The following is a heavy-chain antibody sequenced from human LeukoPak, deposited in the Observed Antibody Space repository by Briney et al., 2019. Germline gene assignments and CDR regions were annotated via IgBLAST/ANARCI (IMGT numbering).Heavy chain of an antibody. V-gene: IGHV4-4*02. CDR3: ARVMGASWFFYLDV. CDR1: GDSISNNW. CDR2: IFHRGIP. J-gene: IGHJ6*03. Sequence: PSETLSLTCAVSGDSISNNWWSWVRQSPGKGLEWIGEIFHRGIPNYNPSLKSRVTMSIDKSNNQLSLKLNSVTAADTALYYCARVMGASWFFYLDVWGKGTTVTVSS. D-gene: IGHD3-16*02.